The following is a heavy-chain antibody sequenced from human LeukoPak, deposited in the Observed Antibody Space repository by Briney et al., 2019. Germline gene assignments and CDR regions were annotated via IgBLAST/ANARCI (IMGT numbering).Heavy chain of an antibody. CDR2: ISGSGGST. J-gene: IGHJ4*02. V-gene: IGHV3-23*01. Sequence: GGSLRLSCAASGFTFSSYATSWVRQAPGKGLEWVSAISGSGGSTYYADSVKGRFTISRDNSKNTLYLQMNSLRAEDTAVYYCAKRRYCSSTSCSGFDYWGQGTLVTVSS. CDR1: GFTFSSYA. CDR3: AKRRYCSSTSCSGFDY. D-gene: IGHD2-2*01.